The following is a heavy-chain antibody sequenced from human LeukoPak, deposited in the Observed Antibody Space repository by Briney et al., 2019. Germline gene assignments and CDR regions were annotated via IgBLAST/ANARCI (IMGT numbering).Heavy chain of an antibody. CDR1: GFTFSDYY. CDR3: ARDRSGFAAAEGNWFDP. D-gene: IGHD6-13*01. J-gene: IGHJ5*02. V-gene: IGHV3-11*01. CDR2: ISSSGSTI. Sequence: PGGSLRLSCAASGFTFSDYYMSWIRQAPGKGLEWVSYISSSGSTIYYADSVKGRFTISRDNAKNSLYLRMNSLRAEDTAVYYCARDRSGFAAAEGNWFDPWGQGTLVTVSS.